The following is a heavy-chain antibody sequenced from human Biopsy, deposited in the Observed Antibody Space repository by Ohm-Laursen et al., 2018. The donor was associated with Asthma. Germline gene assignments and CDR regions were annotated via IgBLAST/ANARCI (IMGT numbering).Heavy chain of an antibody. V-gene: IGHV1-69*13. Sequence: SVKVSCKTSGYTFIGYHIHWVRQAPGQGLEWMGGIIPMYGVPKVAQKFQGRVTITADESTSTAYMELSSLRSEDTAVYYCAREATSGEVPFGYFYALDVWGEGTTVTVSP. CDR1: GYTFIGYH. CDR2: IIPMYGVP. J-gene: IGHJ6*04. CDR3: AREATSGEVPFGYFYALDV. D-gene: IGHD2-2*01.